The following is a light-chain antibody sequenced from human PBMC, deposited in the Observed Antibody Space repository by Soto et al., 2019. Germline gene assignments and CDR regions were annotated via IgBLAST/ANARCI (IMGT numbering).Light chain of an antibody. V-gene: IGKV3-11*01. CDR2: DAS. CDR1: QSVSSY. CDR3: QQRSNWPIT. Sequence: EIVLTQSPATLSLSPGERATLSCRTSQSVSSYFAWYQHKPGRAPRLLIYDASNRATGIPARFIGSGSGTDFTLTISSLEPEDFAVYYCQQRSNWPITFGQGTRLEIK. J-gene: IGKJ5*01.